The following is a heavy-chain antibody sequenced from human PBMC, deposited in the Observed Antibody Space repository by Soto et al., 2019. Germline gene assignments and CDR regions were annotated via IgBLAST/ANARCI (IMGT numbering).Heavy chain of an antibody. CDR1: GFTLSSYG. D-gene: IGHD3-3*01. V-gene: IGHV3-33*01. CDR3: ARDNGFWSDTAAPLIDY. Sequence: PGGSLRLSCAASGFTLSSYGMHWVRQAPGKGLEWVAVIWYDGSNKYYADSVKGRFTISRDNSKNTLYLQMNSLRAEDTAVYYCARDNGFWSDTAAPLIDYWGQGTLVTVSS. CDR2: IWYDGSNK. J-gene: IGHJ4*02.